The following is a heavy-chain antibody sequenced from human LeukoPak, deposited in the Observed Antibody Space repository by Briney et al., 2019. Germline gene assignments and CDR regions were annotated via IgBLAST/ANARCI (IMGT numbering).Heavy chain of an antibody. D-gene: IGHD3-10*01. Sequence: PGGSLRLSCAASGFTLSSYAMSWVRQAPGKGLEWVSAISDSGNTYHADSVKGRFTISRDSFKNTLYLQMNSLRPEDTAVYYCAKEGDYNGSGSYRDGFDIWGQGTRATVSS. V-gene: IGHV3-23*01. CDR2: ISDSGNT. J-gene: IGHJ3*02. CDR3: AKEGDYNGSGSYRDGFDI. CDR1: GFTLSSYA.